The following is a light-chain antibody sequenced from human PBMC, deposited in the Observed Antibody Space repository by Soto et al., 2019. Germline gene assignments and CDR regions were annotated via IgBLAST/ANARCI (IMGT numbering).Light chain of an antibody. V-gene: IGKV1-39*01. CDR3: QQSYSTLWT. CDR2: AAS. J-gene: IGKJ1*01. Sequence: DIQMTQSPSSLSASVGDRVTITCRASQSISSYLNWYQQKPGKAPKLLIYAASSLQSGVPSRFSCSGSGTDFNLTISSLQPEDFATYYCQQSYSTLWTFGQGTKVEIK. CDR1: QSISSY.